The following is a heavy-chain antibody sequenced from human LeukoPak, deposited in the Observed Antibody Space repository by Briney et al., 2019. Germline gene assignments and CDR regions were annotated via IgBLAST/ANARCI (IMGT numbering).Heavy chain of an antibody. D-gene: IGHD5-18*01. V-gene: IGHV3-13*01. CDR3: ARGGIQVFGIDEFDY. Sequence: GGSLRLSCAASGFTFIDYDMHWVREVIGKGLGWVSAIGIRGDTHYSGSVKGRFTISRENAESSLYLQMNSLRAEDTAVYYCARGGIQVFGIDEFDYWGQGTLVTVSS. J-gene: IGHJ4*02. CDR1: GFTFIDYD. CDR2: IGIRGDT.